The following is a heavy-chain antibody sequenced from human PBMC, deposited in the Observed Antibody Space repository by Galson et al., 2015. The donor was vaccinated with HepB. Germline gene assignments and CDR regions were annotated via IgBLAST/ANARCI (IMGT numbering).Heavy chain of an antibody. CDR3: ARKNAAAGTGNWFDP. D-gene: IGHD6-13*01. CDR1: GGTFSSYA. J-gene: IGHJ5*02. V-gene: IGHV1-69*13. CDR2: IIPIFGTA. Sequence: SVKVSCKASGGTFSSYAISWVRQAPGQGLEWMGGIIPIFGTANYAQKFQGRVTITADESTSTAYMELSSLRSEDTAVYYCARKNAAAGTGNWFDPWGQGTLVTVSS.